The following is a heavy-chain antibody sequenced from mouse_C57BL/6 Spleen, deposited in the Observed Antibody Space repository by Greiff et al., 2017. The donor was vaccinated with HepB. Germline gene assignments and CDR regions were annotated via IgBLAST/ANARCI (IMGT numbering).Heavy chain of an antibody. V-gene: IGHV1-54*01. D-gene: IGHD4-1*01. J-gene: IGHJ2*01. CDR1: GYAFTNYL. Sequence: QVQLKESGAELVRPGTSVKVSCKASGYAFTNYLIEWVKQRPGQGLEWIGVINPGSGGTNYNEKFKGKATLTADKSSSTAYMQLSSLTSEDSAVYFCARGTGTFFDYWGQGTTLTVSS. CDR3: ARGTGTFFDY. CDR2: INPGSGGT.